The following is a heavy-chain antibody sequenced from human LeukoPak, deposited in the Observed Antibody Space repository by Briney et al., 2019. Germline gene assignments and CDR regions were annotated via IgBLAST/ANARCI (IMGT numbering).Heavy chain of an antibody. CDR3: ARGGPNFWSGFDY. D-gene: IGHD3-3*01. CDR1: GGSFSGYY. CDR2: INHSGST. V-gene: IGHV4-34*01. Sequence: SETLSLTCAVYGGSFSGYYWSWIRQPPGKGLEWIGEINHSGSTNYNPSLKSRVTISVDTSKNQFSLKLSSVTAADTAVYYCARGGPNFWSGFDYWGQGTLVTVSS. J-gene: IGHJ4*02.